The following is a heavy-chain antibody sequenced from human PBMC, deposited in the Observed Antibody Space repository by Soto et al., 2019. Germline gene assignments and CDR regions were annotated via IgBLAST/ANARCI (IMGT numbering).Heavy chain of an antibody. CDR1: GGSISSYY. J-gene: IGHJ3*02. D-gene: IGHD2-15*01. Sequence: SETLSLTCTVSGGSISSYYWSWIRQPPGKGLEWIGYIYYSGSTNYNPSLKSRVTISVDTSKNQFSLKLSSVTAADTAVYYCERDQCSGGSCYSDAFDIWGQGTMVTVSS. CDR3: ERDQCSGGSCYSDAFDI. CDR2: IYYSGST. V-gene: IGHV4-59*01.